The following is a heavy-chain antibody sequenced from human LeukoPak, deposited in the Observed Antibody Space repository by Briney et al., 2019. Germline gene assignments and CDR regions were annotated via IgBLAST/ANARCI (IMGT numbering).Heavy chain of an antibody. J-gene: IGHJ5*02. CDR1: GGSISSSSYY. D-gene: IGHD2-15*01. CDR2: IYYSGST. Sequence: PSETLSLTCTVSGGSISSSSYYWGWIRQPPGKGLEWVGCIYYSGSTYYNPSLQSRVTISVDTSKNQFSLKLISVTAADTAVYYCAKLGGYCSGGSCYHNWFDPWGQGTLVTVSS. V-gene: IGHV4-39*01. CDR3: AKLGGYCSGGSCYHNWFDP.